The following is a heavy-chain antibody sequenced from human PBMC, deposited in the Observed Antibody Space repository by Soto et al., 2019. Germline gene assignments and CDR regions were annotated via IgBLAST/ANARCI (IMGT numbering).Heavy chain of an antibody. CDR1: GYSFTSYW. Sequence: PGESLKISCKGSGYSFTSYWIGWVRQMPGKGLEWMGIICPGDSDTRYSPSFQGQVTISADKSISTAYLQWSSLKASDTAMYYCAGGGVRGVITRTRDYYGMDVWGQGTTVTVSS. D-gene: IGHD3-10*01. V-gene: IGHV5-51*01. CDR3: AGGGVRGVITRTRDYYGMDV. J-gene: IGHJ6*02. CDR2: ICPGDSDT.